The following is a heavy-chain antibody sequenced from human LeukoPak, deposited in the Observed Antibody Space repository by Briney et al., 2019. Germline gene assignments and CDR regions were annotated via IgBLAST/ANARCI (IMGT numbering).Heavy chain of an antibody. D-gene: IGHD6-6*01. CDR2: IKRDGSEK. CDR3: ASPAKYSDTWYFDY. V-gene: IGHV3-7*01. J-gene: IGHJ4*02. CDR1: GFTFGGYW. Sequence: GGSLRLSCAASGFTFGGYWMSWVRQARGKGLEWVANIKRDGSEKYYLDSVKGRFTVSRDNAKNSLYLQMNSLRAEDTAVYYCASPAKYSDTWYFDYWGQGTLVTVSS.